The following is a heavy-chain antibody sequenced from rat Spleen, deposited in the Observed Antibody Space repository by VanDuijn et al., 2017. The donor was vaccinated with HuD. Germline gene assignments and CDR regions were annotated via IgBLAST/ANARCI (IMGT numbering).Heavy chain of an antibody. CDR1: GFTFSNYG. CDR3: ARHQDVYYGSNWFAY. J-gene: IGHJ3*01. D-gene: IGHD1-6*01. V-gene: IGHV5S14*01. CDR2: ISTGGGNT. Sequence: EVQLVESGGGLVQPGRSLRLSCAASGFTFSNYGMAWVRQTPTKGLDWVASISTGGGNTYYRDSVRGRFTISRDNAKSTQYLQMDSLRSEDTATYYCARHQDVYYGSNWFAYWGQGTLVTVSS.